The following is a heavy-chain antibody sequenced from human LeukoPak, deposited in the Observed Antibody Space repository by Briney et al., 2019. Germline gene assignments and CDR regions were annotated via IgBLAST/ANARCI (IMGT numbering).Heavy chain of an antibody. CDR3: TRLRHSNTDYYYYYGMDV. CDR1: GFTFSGSA. J-gene: IGHJ6*02. D-gene: IGHD2/OR15-2a*01. V-gene: IGHV3-73*01. Sequence: GESLKISCEASGFTFSGSAMHWVRQASGKGLEWVGRIRSTTDTAYAASVKGRSTISRDDSKNTAYLQMNSLKTEDTAVYYCTRLRHSNTDYYYYYGMDVWGQGTTVTVSS. CDR2: IRSTTDT.